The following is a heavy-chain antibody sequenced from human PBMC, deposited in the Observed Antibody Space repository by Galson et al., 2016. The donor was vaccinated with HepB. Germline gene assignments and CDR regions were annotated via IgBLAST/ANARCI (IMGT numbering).Heavy chain of an antibody. V-gene: IGHV1-8*01. CDR2: MNPNSGNT. CDR1: GYTFTSYD. J-gene: IGHJ6*02. Sequence: SVKVSCKASGYTFTSYDIIWVRQATGQGLEWMGWMNPNSGNTGYAQKFQGRVTMTRNTSISTAYMELSSLRSEDTAVYYCARSHRVVPVGMDYYYYGMDVWGQGTTVTVSS. CDR3: ARSHRVVPVGMDYYYYGMDV. D-gene: IGHD2-2*01.